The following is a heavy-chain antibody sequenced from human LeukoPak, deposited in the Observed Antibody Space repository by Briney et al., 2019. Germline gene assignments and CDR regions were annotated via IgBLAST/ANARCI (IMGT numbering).Heavy chain of an antibody. V-gene: IGHV4-4*07. J-gene: IGHJ3*02. CDR1: GGSITNYY. CDR3: AVSGSYVI. D-gene: IGHD1-26*01. Sequence: SETLSLTCTVSGGSITNYYWSWIRQPAGKGLEWIGRIYTSGNTHYNPSLKSRVTMSLDTSKNQFSLKLSSVTAADTAVYYCAVSGSYVIWGQGTMVTVSS. CDR2: IYTSGNT.